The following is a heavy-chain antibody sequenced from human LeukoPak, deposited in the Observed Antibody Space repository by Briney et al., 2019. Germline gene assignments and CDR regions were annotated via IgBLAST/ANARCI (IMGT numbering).Heavy chain of an antibody. D-gene: IGHD3-10*01. CDR3: ARDRDITMDY. CDR2: ISFSSTYI. Sequence: PGGSLRLSCAVSGFTFSSYSMNWVRQAPGKGLEWVSSISFSSTYIYYSDSVKGRFTISRDNAKNSLYLQMNSLRAEDTAVYYCARDRDITMDYWGQGTLVTVSS. CDR1: GFTFSSYS. V-gene: IGHV3-21*01. J-gene: IGHJ4*02.